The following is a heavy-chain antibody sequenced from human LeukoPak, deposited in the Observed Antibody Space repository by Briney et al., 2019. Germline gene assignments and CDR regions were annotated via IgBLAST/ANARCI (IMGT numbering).Heavy chain of an antibody. CDR1: GGSFSGYY. Sequence: SETLSLTCAVYGGSFSGYYWSWIRQPPGKGLEWIGEINHSGSTNYNPSLKSRVTISVDTSKNQFSLKLSSVTAADTAVYYCARGQRQLIVYYYYGMDVWGQGTTVTVSS. V-gene: IGHV4-34*01. CDR2: INHSGST. CDR3: ARGQRQLIVYYYYGMDV. D-gene: IGHD6-6*01. J-gene: IGHJ6*02.